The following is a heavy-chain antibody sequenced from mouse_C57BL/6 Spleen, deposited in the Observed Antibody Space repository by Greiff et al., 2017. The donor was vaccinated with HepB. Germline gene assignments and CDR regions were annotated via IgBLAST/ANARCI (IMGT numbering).Heavy chain of an antibody. V-gene: IGHV1-80*01. J-gene: IGHJ2*01. Sequence: VKLVESGAELVKPGASVKISCTASGYSFSSYCMNWVKQRPGKGLEWIGQIYPGDGDTNYTGKFKGKATLTADKSSSTAYMQLSSLTSEDSAVYFCARAGGLDYFDYWGQGTTLTVSS. CDR1: GYSFSSYC. CDR2: IYPGDGDT. CDR3: ARAGGLDYFDY.